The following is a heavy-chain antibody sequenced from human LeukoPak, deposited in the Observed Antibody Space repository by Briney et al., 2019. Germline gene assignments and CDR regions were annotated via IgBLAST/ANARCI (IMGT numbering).Heavy chain of an antibody. CDR2: ISSSSDYI. V-gene: IGHV3-21*01. CDR1: GFTFSTNI. J-gene: IGHJ4*02. CDR3: ARGNIKFDY. Sequence: GGSLRLSCAASGFTFSTNIMNWVRQAPGKGLEWVSSISSSSDYIYYVDSVKGRFTISRDNAKNSLYLQMNSLRAEDTAVYYCARGNIKFDYWGQGTLATVSS.